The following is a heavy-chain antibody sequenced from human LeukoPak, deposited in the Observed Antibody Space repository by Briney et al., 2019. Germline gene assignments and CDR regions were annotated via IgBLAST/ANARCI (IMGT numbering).Heavy chain of an antibody. V-gene: IGHV1-2*02. CDR3: ARVYSIRSFDY. J-gene: IGHJ4*02. D-gene: IGHD2-15*01. CDR1: GYTFTGYY. CDR2: INPNSGDT. Sequence: GASVEVSCKASGYTFTGYYMHWVRQAPGQGLEWMGWINPNSGDTNYAQKFQGRVTMTRDTSINTAYMELTRLTSDDTAVYYCARVYSIRSFDYWGQGTLVTVSS.